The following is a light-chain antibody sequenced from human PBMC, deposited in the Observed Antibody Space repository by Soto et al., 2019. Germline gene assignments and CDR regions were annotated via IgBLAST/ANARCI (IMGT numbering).Light chain of an antibody. J-gene: IGLJ2*01. CDR2: DVN. V-gene: IGLV2-14*03. CDR3: TSWTTSTTMI. CDR1: RSDIGAYNF. Sequence: SVLTQPASVSGSPGQSITISCTGTRSDIGAYNFVSWYQQHPGKAPKLMLYDVNIRPSGVSNRFSGSKSGNTASLTISGLQAEDEADYYCTSWTTSTTMIFGGGTKVTVL.